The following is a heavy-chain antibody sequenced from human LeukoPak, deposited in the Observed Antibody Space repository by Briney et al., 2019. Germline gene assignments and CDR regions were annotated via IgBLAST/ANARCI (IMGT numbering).Heavy chain of an antibody. CDR3: ARIFDRDV. CDR2: IHATGST. D-gene: IGHD3-9*01. V-gene: IGHV4-4*07. J-gene: IGHJ3*01. CDR1: GGSTTNSY. Sequence: PLETLSLICTVSGGSTTNSYWSWIRHSAGTGMEWIGRIHATGSTNYNPSLTSRVSMSLDMPTNQFSLTLSAVTVADTATYYCARIFDRDVWGQGTLVTVSP.